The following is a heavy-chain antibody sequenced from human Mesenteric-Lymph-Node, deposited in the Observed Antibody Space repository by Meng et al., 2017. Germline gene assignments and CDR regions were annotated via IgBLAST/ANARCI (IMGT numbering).Heavy chain of an antibody. CDR3: ARVGWRQWSFDL. D-gene: IGHD5-12*01. Sequence: QGQLQESGPGLVKPSQTLSLTCTVSGGSISSGGYYWSWIRQHPGKGLEWMGYIYYSGSTYYNPSLKSRVTISVDTSNNQFSLKLSSVTAADTAVYYCARVGWRQWSFDLWGRGTLVTVSS. CDR2: IYYSGST. J-gene: IGHJ2*01. V-gene: IGHV4-30-4*08. CDR1: GGSISSGGYY.